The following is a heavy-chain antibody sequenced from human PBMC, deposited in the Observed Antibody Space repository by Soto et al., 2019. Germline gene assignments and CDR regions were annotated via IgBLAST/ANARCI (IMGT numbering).Heavy chain of an antibody. J-gene: IGHJ4*02. CDR1: GFAFIDYA. Sequence: GGSLRLSCAASGFAFIDYAMTWVRQAPGKGLEWLSSISGSGRTTYYPDSVRDRFTISRDNSKNTVYLQMNSLRVDDTAVYYCAKGIVGGSSDSWGQGTLVTVSS. D-gene: IGHD1-26*01. CDR2: ISGSGRTT. CDR3: AKGIVGGSSDS. V-gene: IGHV3-23*01.